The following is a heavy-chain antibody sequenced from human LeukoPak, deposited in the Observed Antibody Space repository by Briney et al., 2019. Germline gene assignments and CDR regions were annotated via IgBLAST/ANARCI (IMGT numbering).Heavy chain of an antibody. Sequence: SETLSLTCTVSGGSISSGGYYWSWIRQHPGKGLEWIGYIYYSGSTYYNPPLKSRVTISVDASKNQFSLKLSSVTAADTAVYYCAREGRITMVRGPGRDAFDIWGQGTMVTVSS. CDR2: IYYSGST. CDR3: AREGRITMVRGPGRDAFDI. CDR1: GGSISSGGYY. J-gene: IGHJ3*02. D-gene: IGHD3-10*01. V-gene: IGHV4-31*03.